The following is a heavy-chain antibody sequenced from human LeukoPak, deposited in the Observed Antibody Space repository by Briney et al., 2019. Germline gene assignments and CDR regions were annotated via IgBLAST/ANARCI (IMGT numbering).Heavy chain of an antibody. CDR2: ISVSGSRI. CDR3: AKASGSGTYYKSPFDY. J-gene: IGHJ4*02. CDR1: GFTFSSYA. Sequence: GGSLRLSCAASGFTFSSYAMSWVRQAPGKGLEWVSDISVSGSRIYYADSVKGRFTISRDNSKNTLYLQMNSLRAEDTAVYYCAKASGSGTYYKSPFDYWGQETLVTVSS. V-gene: IGHV3-23*01. D-gene: IGHD3-10*01.